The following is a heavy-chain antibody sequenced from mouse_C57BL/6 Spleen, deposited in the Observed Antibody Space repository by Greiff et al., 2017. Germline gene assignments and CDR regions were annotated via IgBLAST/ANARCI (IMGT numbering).Heavy chain of an antibody. Sequence: QVQLKESGAELMKPGASVKLSCKATGYTFTGYWIEWVKQRPGHGLEWIGEILPGSGSTNYDEKFKGKATFTADTSSNPASMQLSSLTTEDSAIYYCARVGSYYGSSSYYAMDYWGQGTSVTVSS. CDR2: ILPGSGST. D-gene: IGHD1-1*01. V-gene: IGHV1-9*01. J-gene: IGHJ4*01. CDR3: ARVGSYYGSSSYYAMDY. CDR1: GYTFTGYW.